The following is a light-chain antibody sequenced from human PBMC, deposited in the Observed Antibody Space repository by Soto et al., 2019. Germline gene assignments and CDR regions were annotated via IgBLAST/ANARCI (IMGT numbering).Light chain of an antibody. CDR3: QQYYSPWT. Sequence: DIVMTQSPDSLGVSLGERATVNCKSSQSVLYSSNNKNYLAWYQQKPGQPPKLLIYWASTRESGVPDRFSGSGSGTDFTLTISSLQAEDVAVYYCQQYYSPWTFGQGTKVELK. V-gene: IGKV4-1*01. CDR2: WAS. J-gene: IGKJ1*01. CDR1: QSVLYSSNNKNY.